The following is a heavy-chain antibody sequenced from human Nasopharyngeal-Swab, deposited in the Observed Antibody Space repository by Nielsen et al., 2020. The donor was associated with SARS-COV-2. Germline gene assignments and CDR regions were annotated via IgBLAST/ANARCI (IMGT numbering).Heavy chain of an antibody. J-gene: IGHJ4*02. CDR1: GGSFSGYY. CDR3: ARGPVRYDFWSGYYCGFDY. CDR2: IHHSGST. Sequence: SETLSLTCAVYGGSFSGYYWSWIRQPPGKGLEWIGEIHHSGSTDYYPSLKSRVTISVDTSKNQFSLKLSSVTAADTAVFYCARGPVRYDFWSGYYCGFDYWGQGTLVTVSS. D-gene: IGHD3-3*01. V-gene: IGHV4-34*01.